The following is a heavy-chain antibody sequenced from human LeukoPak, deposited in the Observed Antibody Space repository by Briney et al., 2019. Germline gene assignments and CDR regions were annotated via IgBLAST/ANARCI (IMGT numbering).Heavy chain of an antibody. V-gene: IGHV3-53*01. J-gene: IGHJ3*02. Sequence: GGSLRLSCAASGFTVSSNYLSWVRQAPGKGLEWVSVMFSGGSTYYADSVKGRFTISRDNSRNTVYLQMNSLRAEDTAAYYCARPSQWIGAFDIWGQGTMVTVSS. D-gene: IGHD6-19*01. CDR2: MFSGGST. CDR3: ARPSQWIGAFDI. CDR1: GFTVSSNY.